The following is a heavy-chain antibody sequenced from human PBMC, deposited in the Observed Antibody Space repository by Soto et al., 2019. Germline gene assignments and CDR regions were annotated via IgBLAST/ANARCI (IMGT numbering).Heavy chain of an antibody. CDR3: ALLRYCSSTSCYVTIRGRSYNWFDP. Sequence: QITLKESGPTLVKPTQTLTLTCTFSGFSLSTSGVGVGWIRQPPGKALEWLALIYWDDDKRYSPSLKSRLTITKDTSKNQVVLTMTNMDPVDTATYYCALLRYCSSTSCYVTIRGRSYNWFDPWGQGTLVTVSS. V-gene: IGHV2-5*02. CDR1: GFSLSTSGVG. J-gene: IGHJ5*02. CDR2: IYWDDDK. D-gene: IGHD2-2*01.